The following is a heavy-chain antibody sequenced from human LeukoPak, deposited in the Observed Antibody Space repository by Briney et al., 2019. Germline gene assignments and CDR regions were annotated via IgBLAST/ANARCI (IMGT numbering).Heavy chain of an antibody. D-gene: IGHD6-13*01. J-gene: IGHJ4*02. CDR3: ARDAGYSSSCYYY. CDR2: IWYDGSKK. Sequence: GGSLRLSCAASGFTFSSYGMHWVRQAPGKGLEWVALIWYDGSKKYYGDSVKGRFTISRDNSKSTLYLQMNSLRAEDTAVYYCARDAGYSSSCYYYWGQGTLVTVSS. CDR1: GFTFSSYG. V-gene: IGHV3-33*01.